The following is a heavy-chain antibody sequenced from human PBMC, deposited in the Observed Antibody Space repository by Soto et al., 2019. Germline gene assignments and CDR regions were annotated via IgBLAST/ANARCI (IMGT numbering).Heavy chain of an antibody. V-gene: IGHV1-69*08. Sequence: QVQLVQSGAEVKKPGSSVKVSCKASGGTFSSYTISWVRQAPGQGLEWMGRIIPILGIANYAQKFQGRVTITADKSTSTAYMELSSLRSEDTGVYYCARDRRGGYYFDYWGQGTLVTVSS. D-gene: IGHD3-16*01. CDR2: IIPILGIA. CDR1: GGTFSSYT. CDR3: ARDRRGGYYFDY. J-gene: IGHJ4*02.